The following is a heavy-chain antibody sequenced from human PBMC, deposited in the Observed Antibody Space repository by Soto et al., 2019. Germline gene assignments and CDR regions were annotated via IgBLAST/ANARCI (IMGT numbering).Heavy chain of an antibody. CDR2: MNPNSGNT. D-gene: IGHD3-16*01. CDR1: GYTFTSYD. V-gene: IGHV1-8*01. Sequence: QVQRVQSGAEVKRPGASVKVSCKASGYTFTSYDINWVRQAKGQGLEWMGWMNPNSGNTGYAQKFQGRVTMTRNTSITTVYMELSSLRSEDTAVYYGARERSFGADYWGQGTLVTVSS. J-gene: IGHJ4*02. CDR3: ARERSFGADY.